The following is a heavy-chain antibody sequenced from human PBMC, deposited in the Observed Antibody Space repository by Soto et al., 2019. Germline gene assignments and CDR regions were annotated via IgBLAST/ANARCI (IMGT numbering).Heavy chain of an antibody. CDR1: GFTVSNNY. CDR3: APHPGGGGY. V-gene: IGHV3-53*01. Sequence: EVQLVESGGGLIQPGGSLRLSCAVSGFTVSNNYMSWVRQAPGKGLEGVSVIYSGGYTAYGDSVKGRFTISRDNSKNTLYLKMKSRGPGAPALFYWAPHPGGGGYWGQGTLVTVSS. J-gene: IGHJ4*02. D-gene: IGHD3-10*01. CDR2: IYSGGYT.